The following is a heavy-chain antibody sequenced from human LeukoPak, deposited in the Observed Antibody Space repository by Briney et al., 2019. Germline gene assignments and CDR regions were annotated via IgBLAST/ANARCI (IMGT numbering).Heavy chain of an antibody. D-gene: IGHD6-19*01. V-gene: IGHV4-59*01. CDR1: GGSISSYY. J-gene: IGHJ6*03. Sequence: SETLSLTCTVSGGSISSYYWSWIRQPPGKGLEWIGYIYYSGSTNYNPSLKSRGTISVDTSKNQFSLKLSSVTAADTAVYYCARFVQQSSGFYDYYYMDVWGKGTTVTISS. CDR3: ARFVQQSSGFYDYYYMDV. CDR2: IYYSGST.